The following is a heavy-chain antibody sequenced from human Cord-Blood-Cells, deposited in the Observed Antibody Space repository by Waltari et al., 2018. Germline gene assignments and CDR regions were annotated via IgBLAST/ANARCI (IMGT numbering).Heavy chain of an antibody. CDR1: GFTFSSYS. CDR3: ARDPVTTVTYYFDY. V-gene: IGHV3-21*01. J-gene: IGHJ4*02. D-gene: IGHD4-4*01. CDR2: MSSISSYL. Sequence: EVQLVESGGGLVKPGGSLRLSCAASGFTFSSYSMNWVRQAPGKGLEWVSSMSSISSYLYYADSVKGRFTTSRDNAKNSLYLQMNSLRAEDTAVYYCARDPVTTVTYYFDYWGQGTLVTVSS.